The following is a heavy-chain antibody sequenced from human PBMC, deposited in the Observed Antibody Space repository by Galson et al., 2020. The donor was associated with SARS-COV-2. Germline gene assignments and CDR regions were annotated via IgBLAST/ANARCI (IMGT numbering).Heavy chain of an antibody. CDR3: ARWEGNYYYYGMDV. V-gene: IGHV3-21*01. D-gene: IGHD1-26*01. CDR2: ISSSSSYI. J-gene: IGHJ6*02. CDR1: GFTFSSYS. Sequence: RLSCAASGFTFSSYSMNWVRQAPGKGLEWVSSISSSSSYIYYADSVKGRFTIYRDNAKNSLYLQMNSLRAEDTAVYYCARWEGNYYYYGMDVWGQGTTVTVSS.